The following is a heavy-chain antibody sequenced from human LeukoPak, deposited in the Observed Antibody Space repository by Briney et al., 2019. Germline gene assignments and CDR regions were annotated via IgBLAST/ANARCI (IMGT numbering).Heavy chain of an antibody. CDR3: ARVAGNKQYYFDY. Sequence: SQTLSLTCAISGDSVSSNSAAWHWIRQSPSRGLEWLGRTYYRSKWYNDYAVSVKSRITINPDTSKNQFSLQLNSVTPEDTAVYYCARVAGNKQYYFDYWGQGTLVTVSS. V-gene: IGHV6-1*01. CDR2: TYYRSKWYN. CDR1: GDSVSSNSAA. J-gene: IGHJ4*02. D-gene: IGHD6-19*01.